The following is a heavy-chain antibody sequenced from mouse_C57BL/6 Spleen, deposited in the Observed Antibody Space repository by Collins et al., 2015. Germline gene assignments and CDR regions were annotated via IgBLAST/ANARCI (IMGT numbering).Heavy chain of an antibody. J-gene: IGHJ1*03. Sequence: QVQLQQPGAELVMPGASVKLSCKASGYTFTSYWMHWVKQRPGQGLEWIGEIDPSDSYTNYNQKFKGKSTLTVDKSSSTAYMQLSSLTSEDSAVYYCARRGSPWYFDVWGTGTTVTVSS. V-gene: IGHV1-69*01. CDR1: GYTFTSYW. CDR2: IDPSDSYT. CDR3: ARRGSPWYFDV.